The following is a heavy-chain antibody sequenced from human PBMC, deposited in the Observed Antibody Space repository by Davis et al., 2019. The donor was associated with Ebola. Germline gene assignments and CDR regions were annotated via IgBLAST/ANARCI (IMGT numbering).Heavy chain of an antibody. Sequence: GESLKISCEGSGFTFSNYGMSWVRQAPGKGLEWLSVISGNGGYTHYADSAKGRFSISRDNSKNTIYMQKNGLRADDTAVYYCANIGSSTSKGPTDYWGQGILVTVSS. J-gene: IGHJ4*02. CDR1: GFTFSNYG. V-gene: IGHV3-23*01. CDR2: ISGNGGYT. CDR3: ANIGSSTSKGPTDY. D-gene: IGHD4-11*01.